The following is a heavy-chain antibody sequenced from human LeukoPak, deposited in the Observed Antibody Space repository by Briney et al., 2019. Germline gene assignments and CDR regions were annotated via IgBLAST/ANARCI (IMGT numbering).Heavy chain of an antibody. V-gene: IGHV4-38-2*02. J-gene: IGHJ4*02. D-gene: IGHD4-17*01. Sequence: SGTLSLTCGVSGYSISSDYYWGWIRQPPGKGLEWIGSIYHSGCTYYNPSLKSRVTISVDTSKNQFSLKLTSVTAADTAVYYCARERDYGDYLPFDYWGGGTLDTVSS. CDR1: GYSISSDYY. CDR3: ARERDYGDYLPFDY. CDR2: IYHSGCT.